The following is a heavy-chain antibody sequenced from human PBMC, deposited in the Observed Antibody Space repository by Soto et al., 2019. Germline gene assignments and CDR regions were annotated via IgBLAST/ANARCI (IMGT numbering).Heavy chain of an antibody. D-gene: IGHD6-6*01. CDR1: GYTFTGYY. V-gene: IGHV1-2*04. CDR2: INPNSGGT. J-gene: IGHJ5*02. CDR3: ARLQTSYSSSSKDINWFDP. Sequence: QVQLVQSGAEVKKPGASVKVSCKASGYTFTGYYMHWVRQAPGQGLEWMGWINPNSGGTNYAQKFQGWVTMTRDTSISTAYMELSRLRSDDTAVYYCARLQTSYSSSSKDINWFDPWGQGTLVTVSS.